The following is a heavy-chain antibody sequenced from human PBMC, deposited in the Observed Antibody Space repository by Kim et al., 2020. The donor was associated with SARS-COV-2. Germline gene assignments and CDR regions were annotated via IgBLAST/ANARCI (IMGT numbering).Heavy chain of an antibody. D-gene: IGHD2-8*01. CDR3: ARRSAFVLMVYAIPYFDY. V-gene: IGHV3-11*01. CDR1: GLTFSDYY. J-gene: IGHJ4*02. CDR2: ISSSGSTI. Sequence: GGSLRLSCAASGLTFSDYYMSWIRQAPGKGLEWVSYISSSGSTIYYADSVKGRFTISRDNAKNSLYLQMNSLRAEDTAVYYCARRSAFVLMVYAIPYFDYWGQGTLVTVSS.